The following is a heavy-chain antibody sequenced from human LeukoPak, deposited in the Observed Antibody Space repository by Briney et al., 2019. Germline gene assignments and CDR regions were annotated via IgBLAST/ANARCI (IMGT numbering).Heavy chain of an antibody. V-gene: IGHV6-1*01. D-gene: IGHD1-26*01. Sequence: SQTLSLTSAIPGDSVSINSASWSWIRQSPSRGLEWLVRTYYRSKWYNDYAVSVKSRITINPATSKNQFSLQLNSVTPEDTAVYYCARDYSGSHLRPFDYWGQGTLVTVSS. J-gene: IGHJ4*02. CDR3: ARDYSGSHLRPFDY. CDR2: TYYRSKWYN. CDR1: GDSVSINSAS.